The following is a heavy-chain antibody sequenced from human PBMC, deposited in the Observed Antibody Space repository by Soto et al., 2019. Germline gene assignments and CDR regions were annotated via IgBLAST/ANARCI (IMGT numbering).Heavy chain of an antibody. CDR1: GGSISSGSYY. Sequence: SETLCLTCTVAGGSISSGSYYWGWIRQPPGKGLEWIGSIYYSGSTYYNPSLKSRVTISVDTSKNQFSLKLSSVTAADTAVYYCARDQLEGNWFDPWGQGTLVTVSS. D-gene: IGHD1-1*01. V-gene: IGHV4-39*07. J-gene: IGHJ5*02. CDR2: IYYSGST. CDR3: ARDQLEGNWFDP.